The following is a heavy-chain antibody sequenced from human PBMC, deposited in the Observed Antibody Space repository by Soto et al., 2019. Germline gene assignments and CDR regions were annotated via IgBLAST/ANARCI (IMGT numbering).Heavy chain of an antibody. CDR3: ARVMGVASGGPLDF. Sequence: FETLSLTWPVSGVYIIGSSDYWGWNRQPPGKGLEWIGEIYHSGNTNYNPSLGTPVTISIDKSKNHFSLQLTSVTAADTAMYYCARVMGVASGGPLDFWGQGTLVTVFS. CDR2: IYHSGNT. V-gene: IGHV4-39*07. CDR1: GVYIIGSSDY. D-gene: IGHD2-15*01. J-gene: IGHJ4*02.